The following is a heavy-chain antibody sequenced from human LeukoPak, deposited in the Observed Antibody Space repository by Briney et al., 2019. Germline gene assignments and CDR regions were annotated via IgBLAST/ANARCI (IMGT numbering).Heavy chain of an antibody. CDR2: IYYSGST. D-gene: IGHD4-17*01. CDR3: AREMTTVTTTDI. Sequence: QTSETLSLTCTVSGGSISSSSYYWGWIRQPPGKGLEWIGSIYYSGSTYYNPSLKSRVTISVDTSKNQFSLELSSVTAADTAVYYCAREMTTVTTTDIWGQGTMVTVSS. J-gene: IGHJ3*02. V-gene: IGHV4-39*02. CDR1: GGSISSSSYY.